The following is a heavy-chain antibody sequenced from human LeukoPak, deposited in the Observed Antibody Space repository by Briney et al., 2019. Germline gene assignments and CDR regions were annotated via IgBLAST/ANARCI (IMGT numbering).Heavy chain of an antibody. D-gene: IGHD5-24*01. J-gene: IGHJ5*02. CDR2: IYPGDSDT. Sequence: GESLKISXKASGYSFIDYWIGWVRQTPGKGLEWMGIIYPGDSDTRYSPSFEGQVTISSDKSITTAYLQWSSLKASDTAMYYCAKSNRGDGYNYWFDPWGQGTLVTVSS. CDR1: GYSFIDYW. V-gene: IGHV5-51*01. CDR3: AKSNRGDGYNYWFDP.